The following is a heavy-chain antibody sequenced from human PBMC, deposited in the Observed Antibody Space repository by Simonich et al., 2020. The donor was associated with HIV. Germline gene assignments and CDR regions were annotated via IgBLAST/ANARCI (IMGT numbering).Heavy chain of an antibody. CDR2: ISWNSGSI. V-gene: IGHV3-9*03. CDR3: AKDRYSSSSGSFDY. CDR1: GFTFDDYA. J-gene: IGHJ4*02. D-gene: IGHD6-6*01. Sequence: EVQLVESGGGLVQPGRSLRLSCAASGFTFDDYAMHGVRQAPGNGLVWVSVISWNSGSIGYADSVKGRFTISRDNAKNSLYLQMNSLRAEDMALYYCAKDRYSSSSGSFDYWGQGTLVTVSS.